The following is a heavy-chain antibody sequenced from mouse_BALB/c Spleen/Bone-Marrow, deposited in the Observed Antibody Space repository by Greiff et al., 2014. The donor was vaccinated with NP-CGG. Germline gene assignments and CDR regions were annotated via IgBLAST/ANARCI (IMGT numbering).Heavy chain of an antibody. CDR3: ARPRFAY. V-gene: IGHV1-7*01. J-gene: IGHJ3*01. Sequence: QVQLQQSGAELAKPGASVKMSCKAPGYTFTSYWMHWIKQRPGQGLEWIGYITPSTGYIEYNQKFKDKATLTADKSSSTAYMQLSSLTSEDSAVYYCARPRFAYWGQGTLVTVSA. CDR2: ITPSTGYI. CDR1: GYTFTSYW.